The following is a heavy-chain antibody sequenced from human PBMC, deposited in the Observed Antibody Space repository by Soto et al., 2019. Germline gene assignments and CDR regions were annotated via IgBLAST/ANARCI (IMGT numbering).Heavy chain of an antibody. CDR1: GFTFTSSA. D-gene: IGHD3-10*02. CDR2: IVVGSGNT. V-gene: IGHV1-58*02. CDR3: AALLAPKFGAFDI. Sequence: SVKVSCKASGFTFTSSAMQWVRQARGQRLEWIGWIVVGSGNTNYAQKFQERVTITRDMSTSTAYMELSSLRSEDTAVYYCAALLAPKFGAFDIWGQGTMVTVSS. J-gene: IGHJ3*02.